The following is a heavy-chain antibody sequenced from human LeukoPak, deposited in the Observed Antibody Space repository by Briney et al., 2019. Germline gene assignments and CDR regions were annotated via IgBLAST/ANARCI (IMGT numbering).Heavy chain of an antibody. CDR3: ARGAKHYYDSSGPNFDY. CDR2: ISAYNGNT. V-gene: IGHV1-18*01. D-gene: IGHD3-22*01. Sequence: ASAKVSCKASGYTFTSYGISWVRQAPGQGLEWMGWISAYNGNTNYAQKLQGRVTMTTDTSTSTAYMELRSLRSDDTAVYYCARGAKHYYDSSGPNFDYWGQGTLVTVSS. J-gene: IGHJ4*02. CDR1: GYTFTSYG.